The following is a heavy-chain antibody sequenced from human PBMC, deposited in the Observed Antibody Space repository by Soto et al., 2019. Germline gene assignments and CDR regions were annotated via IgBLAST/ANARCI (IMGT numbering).Heavy chain of an antibody. Sequence: SVKVSCKASGLTFTSSAVQWVRQARGQRLEWIGWIVVGSGNTNYAQKFQERVTITRDMSTSTAYMELSSLRSEDTAVYYCAADRGVGYCTNGVCWNNYYYYGMDVWGQGTTVTVSS. J-gene: IGHJ6*02. CDR2: IVVGSGNT. CDR3: AADRGVGYCTNGVCWNNYYYYGMDV. D-gene: IGHD2-8*01. V-gene: IGHV1-58*01. CDR1: GLTFTSSA.